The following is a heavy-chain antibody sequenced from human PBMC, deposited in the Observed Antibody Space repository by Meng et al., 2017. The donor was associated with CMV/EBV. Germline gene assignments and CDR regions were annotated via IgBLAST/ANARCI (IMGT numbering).Heavy chain of an antibody. Sequence: GESLKISCAASGFTFSSYSMNWVRQAPGKGLEWVSSISSSSSYIYYADSVKGRFTISRDNAKNSLYLQMNSLRAEDTAVYYCARVCYSNYDPLYYYYGMDVWGQGSTVTVSS. D-gene: IGHD4-11*01. J-gene: IGHJ6*02. V-gene: IGHV3-21*01. CDR2: ISSSSSYI. CDR1: GFTFSSYS. CDR3: ARVCYSNYDPLYYYYGMDV.